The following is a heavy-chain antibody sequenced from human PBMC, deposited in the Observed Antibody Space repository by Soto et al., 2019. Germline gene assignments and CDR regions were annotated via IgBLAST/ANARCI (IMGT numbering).Heavy chain of an antibody. Sequence: SETLSLTCTVSGGSMSRYYRTWIRQPPGNGLEWIGNIHYTGSTNYNPSLKSRVTILLGTSTSQFSLKVSSVTAADTAVYYCGRELTISSTDGPLDPWGHGTLGTVSS. CDR1: GGSMSRYY. CDR2: IHYTGST. CDR3: GRELTISSTDGPLDP. D-gene: IGHD1-1*01. V-gene: IGHV4-59*01. J-gene: IGHJ5*02.